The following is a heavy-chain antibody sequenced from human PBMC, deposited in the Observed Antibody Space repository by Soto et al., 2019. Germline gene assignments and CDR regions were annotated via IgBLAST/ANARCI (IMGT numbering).Heavy chain of an antibody. J-gene: IGHJ6*02. CDR2: INSDGSST. CDR3: ARESPPSYYYYYGMDV. Sequence: PGGSLRLSCAASGFTFSSYWMHWVRQAPGKGLVWVSRINSDGSSTSYADSVKGRFTISRDNAKNTLYLQMNSLRAEDTAVYYCARESPPSYYYYYGMDVWGQGTTVTVSS. V-gene: IGHV3-74*01. CDR1: GFTFSSYW.